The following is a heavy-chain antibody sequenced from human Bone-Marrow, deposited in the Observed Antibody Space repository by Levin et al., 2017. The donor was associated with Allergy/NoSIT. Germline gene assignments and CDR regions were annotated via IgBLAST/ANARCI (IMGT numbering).Heavy chain of an antibody. D-gene: IGHD6-6*01. V-gene: IGHV2-5*02. CDR3: ARSILQIFEF. J-gene: IGHJ4*02. Sequence: SGPTLVKPTQTLTLTCTLSGFSLSTSGEGVGWIRQPPGKALEWLALIYWDDDKRYSPSLKTRLTITKDTAKNQVVLKMAKMDPVDTATYYCARSILQIFEFWGQGFLVTVSS. CDR2: IYWDDDK. CDR1: GFSLSTSGEG.